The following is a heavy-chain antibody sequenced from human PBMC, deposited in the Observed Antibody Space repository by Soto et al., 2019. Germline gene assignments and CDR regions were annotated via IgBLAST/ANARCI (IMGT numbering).Heavy chain of an antibody. CDR3: ARGSEGYYDSSGYYYGGWYFDL. D-gene: IGHD3-22*01. V-gene: IGHV4-30-2*01. Sequence: QLQLQESGSGLVKPSQTLSLTCAVSGGSISSGGYSWSWIRQPPGKGLEWIGYIYQSGSTYYNPSLKSRVTISVDRSKNQFSLKLSSVTAADTAVYYCARGSEGYYDSSGYYYGGWYFDLWGRGTLVTVSS. J-gene: IGHJ2*01. CDR1: GGSISSGGYS. CDR2: IYQSGST.